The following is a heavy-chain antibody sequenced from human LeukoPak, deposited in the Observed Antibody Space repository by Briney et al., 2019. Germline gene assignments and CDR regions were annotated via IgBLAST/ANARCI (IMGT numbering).Heavy chain of an antibody. CDR2: ISGSGGST. CDR3: AKLSTYYGDYAGAWDY. Sequence: PGGSLRLSCAASGFTFSSYAMSWVRQAPGKGLEWVSAISGSGGSTYYADSVKGRFTISRDNSKNTLYLQMNSLRAEDTALYHCAKLSTYYGDYAGAWDYWGQGTLVTVSS. CDR1: GFTFSSYA. D-gene: IGHD4-17*01. J-gene: IGHJ4*02. V-gene: IGHV3-23*01.